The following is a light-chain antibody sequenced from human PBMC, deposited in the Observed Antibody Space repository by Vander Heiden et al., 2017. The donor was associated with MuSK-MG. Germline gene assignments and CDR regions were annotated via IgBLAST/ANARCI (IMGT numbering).Light chain of an antibody. V-gene: IGLV1-40*01. CDR1: SSNIGAGYD. CDR2: GNS. J-gene: IGLJ2*01. CDR3: QSYDSSLSGHVV. Sequence: QSVLTQPPSVSGAPGQRVTISCTGSSSNIGAGYDVHWYQQLPGTAPKLLIYGNSNRPSGVPDRFSGSKSGTSASLAITGLQAEEEADYYCQSYDSSLSGHVVFGGGTKLTVL.